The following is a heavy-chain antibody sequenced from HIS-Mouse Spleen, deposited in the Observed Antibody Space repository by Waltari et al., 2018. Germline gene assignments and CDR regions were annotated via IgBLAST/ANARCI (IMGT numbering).Heavy chain of an antibody. Sequence: QVQLQQSGPGLVKPSQTLSLTCALSGDRVSSKRAAWTWNRQSPSRGLEWLGRTYYRSKWYNDYAVSVKSRITINPDTSKNQFSLQLNSVTPEDTAVYYCARDFVLNWFDPWGQGTLVTVSS. V-gene: IGHV6-1*01. CDR2: TYYRSKWYN. D-gene: IGHD2-8*01. J-gene: IGHJ5*02. CDR1: GDRVSSKRAA. CDR3: ARDFVLNWFDP.